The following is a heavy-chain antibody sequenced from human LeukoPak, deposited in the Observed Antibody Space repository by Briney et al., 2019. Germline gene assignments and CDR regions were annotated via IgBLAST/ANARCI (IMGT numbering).Heavy chain of an antibody. CDR3: ARSRYWYFDL. Sequence: KTSETLSLTCTVSGGSISSYYWSWIRQPPGKGLEWIGYIYSSGSTNYNPSLKSRVTTSVDTSKNQFSLKLSSATAADTAVYYCARSRYWYFDLWGRGTLVTVSS. CDR1: GGSISSYY. J-gene: IGHJ2*01. CDR2: IYSSGST. V-gene: IGHV4-59*01.